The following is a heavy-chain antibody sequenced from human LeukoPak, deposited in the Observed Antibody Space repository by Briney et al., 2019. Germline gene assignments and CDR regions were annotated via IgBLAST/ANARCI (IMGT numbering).Heavy chain of an antibody. Sequence: SETLSLTCTVSGGSISSGSYYWRWIRQPPGTGLEWIGYIYYSGSTNYNPSLNSRVTISIDKSNNQFSLKVNSVTAADTAVYYCARDRGYLDGFDIWGQGTMVTVSS. CDR3: ARDRGYLDGFDI. D-gene: IGHD3-10*01. CDR1: GGSISSGSYY. CDR2: IYYSGST. J-gene: IGHJ3*02. V-gene: IGHV4-61*01.